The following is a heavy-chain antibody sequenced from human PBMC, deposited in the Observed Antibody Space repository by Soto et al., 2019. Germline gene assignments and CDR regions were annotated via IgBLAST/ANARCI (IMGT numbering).Heavy chain of an antibody. CDR2: IYWDDDK. V-gene: IGHV2-5*02. D-gene: IGHD2-21*02. Sequence: QITLKESGPTLVRPAQTLTLTCDFSGFSLSTYHMGVAWIRQPPGKALEWLALIYWDDDKRYSPSLKDRLASSKDTSSNQVVLTITNMDSGDIATYLCAHAGDCDLLTFDHLGPGTLVTVSS. CDR1: GFSLSTYHMG. CDR3: AHAGDCDLLTFDH. J-gene: IGHJ4*02.